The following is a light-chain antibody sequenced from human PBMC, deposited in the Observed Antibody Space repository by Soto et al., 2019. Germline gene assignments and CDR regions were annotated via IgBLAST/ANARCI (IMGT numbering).Light chain of an antibody. CDR2: DVS. V-gene: IGLV2-14*01. CDR3: SSYTSSCTLPCF. J-gene: IGLJ1*01. CDR1: SSDVGGYNY. Sequence: QSALTQPASVSGSPGQSITISCTGTSSDVGGYNYVSWYQQHPGKAPKLMIYDVSNRPSGVSNRFSGSKSGNTASLTISGLQAEDDADYYCSSYTSSCTLPCFFGTGTKLTVL.